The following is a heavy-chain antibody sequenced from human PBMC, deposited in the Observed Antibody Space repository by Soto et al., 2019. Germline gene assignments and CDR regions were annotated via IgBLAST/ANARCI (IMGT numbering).Heavy chain of an antibody. CDR1: GGTFSSYA. CDR3: ARGAAYYDSSGPPSFDY. V-gene: IGHV1-69*06. J-gene: IGHJ4*02. D-gene: IGHD3-22*01. Sequence: SVKVSCKASGGTFSSYAISWVRQAPGQGLEWMGGIIPIFGTANYAQKFQGRVTITADKSTSTAYMELSSLRSEDTAVYYCARGAAYYDSSGPPSFDYWGQGTLVTVSS. CDR2: IIPIFGTA.